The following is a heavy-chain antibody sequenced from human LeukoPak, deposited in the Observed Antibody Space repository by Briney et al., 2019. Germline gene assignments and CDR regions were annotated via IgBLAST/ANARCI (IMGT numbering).Heavy chain of an antibody. V-gene: IGHV4-38-2*01. CDR2: IYYSGSI. Sequence: PSETLSLTCAVSGYSISSGYYWGWIRQHPGKGLEWIGSIYYSGSIYYNPSLQSRVTISQDMSRNQFSLKLSSVTAADTAVYYCARGTGYPNWFDPWGQGTLVTVSS. CDR3: ARGTGYPNWFDP. J-gene: IGHJ5*02. CDR1: GYSISSGYY. D-gene: IGHD3-9*01.